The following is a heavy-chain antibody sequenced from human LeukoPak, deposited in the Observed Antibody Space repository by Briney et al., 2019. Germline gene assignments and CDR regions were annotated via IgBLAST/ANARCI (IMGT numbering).Heavy chain of an antibody. CDR3: ASLYDSSRP. J-gene: IGHJ5*02. CDR2: IRSKANNYAT. D-gene: IGHD3-22*01. CDR1: GFTFSDSG. V-gene: IGHV3-73*01. Sequence: TGGSLRLSCSASGFTFSDSGMDWLRQPSGKGLEWVGRIRSKANNYATTYAASVKGRFTISRDDSKNTAFLQMNSLTSEDTAVYYCASLYDSSRPWGEGTLVTVSS.